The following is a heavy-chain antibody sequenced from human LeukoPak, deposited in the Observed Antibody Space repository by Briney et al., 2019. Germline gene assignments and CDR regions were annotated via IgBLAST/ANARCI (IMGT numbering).Heavy chain of an antibody. V-gene: IGHV3-7*01. D-gene: IGHD6-13*01. CDR3: ARTPAAGDYYYMDV. CDR1: GFTFSSYW. Sequence: GGSLRFSCAASGFTFSSYWMSWVRQAPGKGLEWVANIKQDGSEKYYVDSVKGRFTISRDNAKNSLYLQMNSLRAEDTAVYYCARTPAAGDYYYMDVWGKGTTVTVSS. CDR2: IKQDGSEK. J-gene: IGHJ6*03.